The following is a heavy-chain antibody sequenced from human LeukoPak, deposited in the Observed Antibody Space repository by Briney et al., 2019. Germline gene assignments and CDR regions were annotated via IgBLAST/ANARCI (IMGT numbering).Heavy chain of an antibody. J-gene: IGHJ6*03. Sequence: GGSLRLSCAASGFTFSSYSMNWVRQAPGKGLEWVSYISGYSSTLYYADSVKGRFTISRDNAKNSLYLQMNSLRAEDTAVYYCARVPGGSYPYYYYMDVWGKGTTVTVSS. CDR1: GFTFSSYS. CDR2: ISGYSSTL. D-gene: IGHD1-26*01. V-gene: IGHV3-48*01. CDR3: ARVPGGSYPYYYYMDV.